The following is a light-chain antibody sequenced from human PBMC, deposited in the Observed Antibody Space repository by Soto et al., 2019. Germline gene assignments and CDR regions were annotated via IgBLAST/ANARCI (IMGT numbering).Light chain of an antibody. Sequence: VFTQSPATLSVSPGERATLSCRASQSINSNLAWYQQKPGQAPRLLIYGTSSRATGIPDRFSGSGSGTDFTLTISRLEPEDFAVYYCQQYGNSPITFGQGTRLEIK. CDR1: QSINSN. V-gene: IGKV3-20*01. CDR3: QQYGNSPIT. J-gene: IGKJ5*01. CDR2: GTS.